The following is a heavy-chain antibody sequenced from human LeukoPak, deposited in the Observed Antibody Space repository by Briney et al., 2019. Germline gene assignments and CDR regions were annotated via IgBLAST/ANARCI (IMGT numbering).Heavy chain of an antibody. Sequence: GGSLRLSCAASGFTFSSYNMNWVRQAPGKGLEWVSSISSSSNYIYYADSVKGRFTISRDNAKNSLFLQMNSLSVEDTAVYYCARGYYYGLDVWGKGTTVTVSS. CDR3: ARGYYYGLDV. J-gene: IGHJ6*04. CDR2: ISSSSNYI. CDR1: GFTFSSYN. V-gene: IGHV3-21*06. D-gene: IGHD1-14*01.